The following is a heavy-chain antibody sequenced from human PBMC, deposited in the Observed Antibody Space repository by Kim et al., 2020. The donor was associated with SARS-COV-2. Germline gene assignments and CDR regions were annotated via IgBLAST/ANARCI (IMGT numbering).Heavy chain of an antibody. V-gene: IGHV4-39*01. D-gene: IGHD5-12*01. CDR3: ARLGGGGSVRFDY. Sequence: YTQSVKGRFTISVDTSTSQFSMKRSSVTAADAAVYYCARLGGGGSVRFDYWGQGTLVTVSS. J-gene: IGHJ4*02.